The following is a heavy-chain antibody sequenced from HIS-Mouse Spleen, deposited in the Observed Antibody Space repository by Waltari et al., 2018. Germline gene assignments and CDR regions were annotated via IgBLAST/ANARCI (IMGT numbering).Heavy chain of an antibody. CDR3: AREIPYSSSWYDWYFDL. CDR2: IYYSGST. Sequence: QLQLPESGPGLVKPSETLSLTCTVSGGSISSSSYYWGWIRQPPGKGLEWIGSIYYSGSTYYNPSLKIRVTISVDTSKNQFSLKLSSVTAADTAVYYGAREIPYSSSWYDWYFDLWGRGTLVTVSS. J-gene: IGHJ2*01. V-gene: IGHV4-39*07. CDR1: GGSISSSSYY. D-gene: IGHD6-13*01.